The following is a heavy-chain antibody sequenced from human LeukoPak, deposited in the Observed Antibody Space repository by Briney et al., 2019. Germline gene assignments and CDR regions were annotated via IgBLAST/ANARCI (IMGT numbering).Heavy chain of an antibody. CDR1: GYTFTGYY. V-gene: IGHV1-46*01. Sequence: ASVKVSCKASGYTFTGYYIHRVRQAPGQGLEWMGIINPSGGSTNYAQKFQGRVTMTRDMSTSTVYMELSSLRSEDTAVYYCARDLSGIAAAGTLDYWGQGTLVTVSS. J-gene: IGHJ4*02. D-gene: IGHD6-13*01. CDR3: ARDLSGIAAAGTLDY. CDR2: INPSGGST.